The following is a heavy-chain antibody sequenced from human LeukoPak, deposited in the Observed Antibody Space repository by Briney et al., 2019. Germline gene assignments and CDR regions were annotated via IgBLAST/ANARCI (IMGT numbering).Heavy chain of an antibody. D-gene: IGHD3-22*01. V-gene: IGHV1-69*13. Sequence: SVKVSCKASGGTFSSYAISWVRQAPGQGLEWMGGIIPIFGTANYAQKFQGRVTITADESTSTAYMELSSLRSEDTAVYYCARDRSVWYYDSSGYSRPDAFDIWGQGTMVTVSS. CDR2: IIPIFGTA. CDR1: GGTFSSYA. CDR3: ARDRSVWYYDSSGYSRPDAFDI. J-gene: IGHJ3*02.